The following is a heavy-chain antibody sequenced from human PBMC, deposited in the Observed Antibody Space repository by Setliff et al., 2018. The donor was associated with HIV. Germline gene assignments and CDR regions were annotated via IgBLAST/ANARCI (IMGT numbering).Heavy chain of an antibody. CDR2: INHSGST. D-gene: IGHD6-13*01. V-gene: IGHV4-34*01. CDR3: ARLGWQQNYYYYYMDV. J-gene: IGHJ6*03. CDR1: GETFSGYY. Sequence: PSETLSLTCAVYGETFSGYYWSWIRQPPGKGLEWIGEINHSGSTTYHPSLRSRANISADTSKNQFSLDLSSVTAADTAVYYCARLGWQQNYYYYYMDVWGKGTTVTVSS.